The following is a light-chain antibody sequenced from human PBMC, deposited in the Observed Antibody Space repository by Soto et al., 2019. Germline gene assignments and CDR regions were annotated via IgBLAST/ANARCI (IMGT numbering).Light chain of an antibody. CDR1: ASDIGNYNY. J-gene: IGLJ3*02. CDR3: YSYSAYTTLWV. Sequence: QSALTQPASVSGSPGQSITISCTGTASDIGNYNYVSWYQVHPGKAPKLLIYGVSNRPSGVSNRFSGSKSGNAASLTISRLQAEDEADYYCYSYSAYTTLWVFGGGTKLTVL. V-gene: IGLV2-14*01. CDR2: GVS.